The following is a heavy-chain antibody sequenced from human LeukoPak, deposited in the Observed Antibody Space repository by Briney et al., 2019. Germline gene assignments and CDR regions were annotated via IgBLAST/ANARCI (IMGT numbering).Heavy chain of an antibody. Sequence: PGGSLRLSCAVSGFTFSSYEMNWVRQAPGKGLEWVSYISSGGSSMFYADSVKGRFTISRDNAKNSLYLQMNSLRAEGTAVYYCARDMTTVTTSSVSGYYFYGMDVWGQGTAVTVAS. D-gene: IGHD4-17*01. J-gene: IGHJ6*02. CDR2: ISSGGSSM. CDR1: GFTFSSYE. V-gene: IGHV3-48*03. CDR3: ARDMTTVTTSSVSGYYFYGMDV.